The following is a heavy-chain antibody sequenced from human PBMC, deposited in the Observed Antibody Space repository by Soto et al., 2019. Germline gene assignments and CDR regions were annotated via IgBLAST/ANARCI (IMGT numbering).Heavy chain of an antibody. CDR3: ARFYYDSSGYLPSPYYYYYGMDV. V-gene: IGHV3-23*01. J-gene: IGHJ6*02. Sequence: PGGSLRLSCAASGFTFSSYAMSWVRQAPGKGLEWVSAISYFGGSTFYADSVKGRFTISRDNSKNTLYLQMNSLRAEDTAVYYCARFYYDSSGYLPSPYYYYYGMDVWGQGTTVTVSS. D-gene: IGHD3-22*01. CDR2: ISYFGGST. CDR1: GFTFSSYA.